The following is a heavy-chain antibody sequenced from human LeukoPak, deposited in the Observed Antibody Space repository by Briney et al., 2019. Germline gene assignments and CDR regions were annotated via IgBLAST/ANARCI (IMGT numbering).Heavy chain of an antibody. CDR3: AGQKDPRPIDY. CDR2: VNPASGGT. J-gene: IGHJ4*02. V-gene: IGHV1-2*02. CDR1: GYTFIAYY. Sequence: ASLKVSCKASGYTFIAYYMHWVRQAPGQGLEWMGWVNPASGGTNYAQKFQGRVTMTRDTSIATAYMELNELTSDDTAVYYCAGQKDPRPIDYWGQGTLVTVSS.